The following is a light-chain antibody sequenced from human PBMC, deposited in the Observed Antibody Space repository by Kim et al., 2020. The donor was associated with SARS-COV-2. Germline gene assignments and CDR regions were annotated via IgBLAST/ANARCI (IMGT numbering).Light chain of an antibody. CDR2: DAS. CDR1: QSVSPY. J-gene: IGKJ4*01. CDR3: QLRTNWLT. V-gene: IGKV3-11*01. Sequence: EIVLTQSPATLSLSPGESATLSCRASQSVSPYLAWYQQKPGQAPRLLIYDASKRATGIPARFSGSGSGTDSTLTISSLEPDDFAVYYCQLRTNWLTSGGGTKVEIK.